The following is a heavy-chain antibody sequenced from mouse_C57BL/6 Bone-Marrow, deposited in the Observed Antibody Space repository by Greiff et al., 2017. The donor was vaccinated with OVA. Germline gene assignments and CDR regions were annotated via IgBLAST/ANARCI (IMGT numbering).Heavy chain of an antibody. CDR1: GFTFSSYG. V-gene: IGHV5-6*03. D-gene: IGHD2-4*01. CDR2: ISSGGSYT. J-gene: IGHJ3*01. Sequence: EVKLVESGGGLVKPGGSLKLSCAASGFTFSSYGMSWVRQTPDKRLEWVATISSGGSYTYYPDSVKGRFTISRDNAKNTLYLQMSSLKSEDTAMYYCARQGPPIYYDYLFAYWGQGTLVTVSA. CDR3: ARQGPPIYYDYLFAY.